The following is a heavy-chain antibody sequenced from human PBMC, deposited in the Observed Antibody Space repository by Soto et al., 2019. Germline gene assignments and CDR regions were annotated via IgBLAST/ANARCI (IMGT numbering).Heavy chain of an antibody. V-gene: IGHV4-34*01. CDR2: INHSGST. J-gene: IGHJ4*02. CDR1: GGSFSGYY. CDR3: ARGSTFTYDIWPGYLYDFDY. Sequence: QVQLQQWGAGLLKPSETLSLTCAVYGGSFSGYYWSWIRQPPGKGLEWIGEINHSGSTNYNPSLKSRVPISVDESKNQFSLKLSSVTAAATAVYYCARGSTFTYDIWPGYLYDFDYWGQGTLVTVSS. D-gene: IGHD3-9*01.